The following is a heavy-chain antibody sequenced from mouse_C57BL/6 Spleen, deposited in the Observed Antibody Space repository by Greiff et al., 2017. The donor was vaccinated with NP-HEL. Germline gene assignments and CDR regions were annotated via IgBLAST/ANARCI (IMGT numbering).Heavy chain of an antibody. Sequence: QVHVKQSGAELVKPGASVKLSCKASGYTFTSYWMHWVKQRPGRGLEWIGRIDPNSGGTKYNEKFKSKATLTVDKPSSTAYMQRSSLTSEDSAVYYCARPTVVAPYYAMDYWGQGTSVTVSS. V-gene: IGHV1-72*01. J-gene: IGHJ4*01. CDR1: GYTFTSYW. CDR2: IDPNSGGT. CDR3: ARPTVVAPYYAMDY. D-gene: IGHD1-1*01.